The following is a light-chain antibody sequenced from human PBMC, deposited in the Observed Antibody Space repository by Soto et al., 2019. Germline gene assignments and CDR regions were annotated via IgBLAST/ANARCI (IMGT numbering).Light chain of an antibody. CDR3: QVWDSSSEHAV. CDR2: DVS. V-gene: IGLV3-21*02. Sequence: SYELTQPPSVSVAPGQTAKITCGGNNIRSKSVHWYQQKQGQAPVLVIYDVSDRPSGIPERFSRSNSGNTATLTISGVEVGDEADYYCQVWDSSSEHAVFGGGTQLTVL. CDR1: NIRSKS. J-gene: IGLJ7*01.